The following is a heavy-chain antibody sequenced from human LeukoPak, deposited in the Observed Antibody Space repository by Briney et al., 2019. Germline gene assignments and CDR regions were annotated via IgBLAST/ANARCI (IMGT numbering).Heavy chain of an antibody. J-gene: IGHJ4*02. D-gene: IGHD6-19*01. CDR3: ARINIAVAGKLFDY. CDR1: GFTFSDYY. Sequence: PGGSLRLSCAASGFTFSDYYMSWICQAPGKGLEWVSYISSSGSTIYYADSVKGRFTISRDNAKNSLYLQMNSLRAEDTAVYYCARINIAVAGKLFDYWGQGTLVTVSS. CDR2: ISSSGSTI. V-gene: IGHV3-11*01.